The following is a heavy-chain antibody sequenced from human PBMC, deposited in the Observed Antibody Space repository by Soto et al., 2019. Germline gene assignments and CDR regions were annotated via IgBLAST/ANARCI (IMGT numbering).Heavy chain of an antibody. CDR3: ARLYDFWSGRIDY. J-gene: IGHJ4*02. Sequence: SETLSLTCTVSGGSISSSSYYWGWIRQPPGKGLEWIGSIYYSGSTYYNPSLKSRVTISVDTSKNQFSLKLSSVTAADTAVYYCARLYDFWSGRIDYWGQGTLVTVSS. V-gene: IGHV4-39*01. CDR1: GGSISSSSYY. CDR2: IYYSGST. D-gene: IGHD3-3*01.